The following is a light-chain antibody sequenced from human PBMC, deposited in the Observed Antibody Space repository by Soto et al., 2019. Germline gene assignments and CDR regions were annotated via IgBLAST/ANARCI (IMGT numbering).Light chain of an antibody. CDR3: QQYNKWPLT. V-gene: IGKV3-15*01. CDR2: GAS. J-gene: IGKJ4*01. CDR1: QSVSSN. Sequence: EIVMTQSPATLSVSPGERATLSCRASQSVSSNLAWYQQKPGQAPRLPIYGASTRATAIPARFSGSGSGTEFTLTISSLQSEDFAVYYCQQYNKWPLTFGGGTKVDIK.